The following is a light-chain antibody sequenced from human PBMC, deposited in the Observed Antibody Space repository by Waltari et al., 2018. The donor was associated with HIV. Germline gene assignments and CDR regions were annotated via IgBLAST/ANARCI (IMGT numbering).Light chain of an antibody. Sequence: DVVMTQSPLSLPVTLGQPASILCRSSQSLVYNDGDTYLNWFQQRPGHSPRRLIYKVSDRDSGVPDRFSGSGSGTDFTLKISRVEAEDLGTYYCMQGTHSPYTFGQGTKLEI. CDR1: QSLVYNDGDTY. V-gene: IGKV2-30*01. CDR2: KVS. CDR3: MQGTHSPYT. J-gene: IGKJ2*01.